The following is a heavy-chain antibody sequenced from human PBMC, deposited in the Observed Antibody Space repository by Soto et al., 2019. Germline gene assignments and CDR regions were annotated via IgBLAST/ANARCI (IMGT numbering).Heavy chain of an antibody. V-gene: IGHV4-39*01. CDR2: IYYSGST. Sequence: QLQLQESGPGLVKPSETLSLTCTVSGGSISSSSYYWGWIRQPPGKGLEWIGSIYYSGSTYYNPSLKSRVTISVDTSKNQFSLKLNSVTAADSAVYYCARLSIGWFDPWGQGTLVTVSS. D-gene: IGHD3-10*01. J-gene: IGHJ5*02. CDR1: GGSISSSSYY. CDR3: ARLSIGWFDP.